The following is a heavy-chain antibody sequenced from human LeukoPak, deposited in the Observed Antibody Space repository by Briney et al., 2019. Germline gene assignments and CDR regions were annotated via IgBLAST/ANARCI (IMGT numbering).Heavy chain of an antibody. Sequence: GGSLRLSCAASGFTFSSYGMHWVRQAPGKGLEWVAVISYDGSNKYYAGSVKGRFTISRDNSKNTLYLQMNSLRAEDTAVYYCAKDRSYDSSGTFDYWGQGTLVTVSS. J-gene: IGHJ4*02. D-gene: IGHD3-22*01. CDR2: ISYDGSNK. CDR3: AKDRSYDSSGTFDY. V-gene: IGHV3-30*18. CDR1: GFTFSSYG.